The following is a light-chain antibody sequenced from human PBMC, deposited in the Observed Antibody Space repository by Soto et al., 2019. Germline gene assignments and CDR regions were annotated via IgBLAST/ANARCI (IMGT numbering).Light chain of an antibody. CDR2: GAS. CDR1: QSVSSN. J-gene: IGKJ2*01. V-gene: IGKV3-15*01. CDR3: QQYNNWPRT. Sequence: EIVMTQSPATLSVSPGERATVSCRASQSVSSNLAWYQQKPGQAPRLLIYGASTSATGIPARFSGSGSGTEFNLTLGSLQSEDFAVSYCQQYNNWPRTFGQGTKLEIK.